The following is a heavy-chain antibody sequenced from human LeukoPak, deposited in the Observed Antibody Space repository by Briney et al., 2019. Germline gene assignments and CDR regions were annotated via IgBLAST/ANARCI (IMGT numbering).Heavy chain of an antibody. CDR3: AKRTDYGGNSATRYYYGMDV. CDR1: GFTFSDYG. J-gene: IGHJ6*02. V-gene: IGHV3-30*02. CDR2: IRFDGTKT. D-gene: IGHD4-23*01. Sequence: GGSLRLSCAASGFTFSDYGMDWVRQAPGKGLEWVAFIRFDGTKTNYADSAKGRFTISRDNSKNTLYLQMNSLRAEDTAVYYCAKRTDYGGNSATRYYYGMDVWGQGTTVTVSS.